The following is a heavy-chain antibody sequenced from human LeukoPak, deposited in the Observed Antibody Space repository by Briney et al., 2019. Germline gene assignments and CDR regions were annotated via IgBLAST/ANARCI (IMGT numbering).Heavy chain of an antibody. D-gene: IGHD1-26*01. Sequence: ASVKVSCKASGYTFTSYGIRLVRQAPGQGLEGMGWISAYNGNTNYAQKHQRRVNITPDTSTSTDYMELRSLRSDDTAVYYCARSEWELPGGWFDPWGQGTLVTVSS. CDR3: ARSEWELPGGWFDP. J-gene: IGHJ5*02. V-gene: IGHV1-18*01. CDR1: GYTFTSYG. CDR2: ISAYNGNT.